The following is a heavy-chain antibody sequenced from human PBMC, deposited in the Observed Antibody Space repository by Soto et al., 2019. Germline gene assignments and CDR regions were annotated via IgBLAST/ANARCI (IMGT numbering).Heavy chain of an antibody. CDR2: ISGSGGST. V-gene: IGHV3-23*01. CDR1: GFTFSHYA. J-gene: IGHJ4*02. D-gene: IGHD3-22*01. CDR3: AKWRSYYYDSSGYYYDY. Sequence: GGSLRLSCATSGFTFSHYAMSWVRQAPGKGLEWVSAISGSGGSTYYADSVKGRFTIPRDNSKNTLYLQMNSLRAEDTAVYYCAKWRSYYYDSSGYYYDYWGQGTLVTVSS.